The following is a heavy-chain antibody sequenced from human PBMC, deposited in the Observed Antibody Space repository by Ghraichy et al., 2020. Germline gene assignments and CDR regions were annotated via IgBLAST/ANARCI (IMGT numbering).Heavy chain of an antibody. Sequence: SQTLSLTCTVSGGSISSGDYYWSWIRQPPGKGLEWIGYIYYSGSTYYNPSLKSRVTISVDTSKNQFSLKLSSVTAADTAVYYCARDFGDYYDSSGYYGIAFDIWGQGTMVTVSS. V-gene: IGHV4-30-4*01. D-gene: IGHD3-22*01. CDR3: ARDFGDYYDSSGYYGIAFDI. CDR2: IYYSGST. J-gene: IGHJ3*02. CDR1: GGSISSGDYY.